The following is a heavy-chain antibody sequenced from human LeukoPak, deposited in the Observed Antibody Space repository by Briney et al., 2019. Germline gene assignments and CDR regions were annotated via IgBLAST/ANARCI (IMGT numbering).Heavy chain of an antibody. CDR2: ISGSGGST. V-gene: IGHV3-23*01. J-gene: IGHJ4*02. D-gene: IGHD3-3*01. CDR3: AKDDLPALGLRFLEWSPFDY. Sequence: PGGSLRLSCAASGFTFSSYAMSWVRQAPGKGLEWVSAISGSGGSTYYADSVKGRFTISRDNSKNMLYLQMNSLRAEDTAVYYCAKDDLPALGLRFLEWSPFDYWGQGTLVTVSS. CDR1: GFTFSSYA.